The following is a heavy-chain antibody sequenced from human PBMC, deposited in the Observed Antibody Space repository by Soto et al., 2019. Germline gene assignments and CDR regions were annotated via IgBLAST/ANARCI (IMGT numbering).Heavy chain of an antibody. CDR3: ARKPDLYALDS. V-gene: IGHV4-34*01. D-gene: IGHD2-2*01. CDR2: INHSGST. Sequence: QVQLDQWGAGLLKPSETLSLTCAVSGGSFRQYYWSWFRQPPGKGLEWIGEINHSGSTNYNPSLLRRVTMSVDTSKNQFSLNLTSVTAADAAMYFCARKPDLYALDSWGQGTQVTVSS. CDR1: GGSFRQYY. J-gene: IGHJ4*02.